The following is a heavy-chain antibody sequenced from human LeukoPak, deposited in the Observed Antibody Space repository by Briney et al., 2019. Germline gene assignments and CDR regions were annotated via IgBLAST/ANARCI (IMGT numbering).Heavy chain of an antibody. CDR1: GFTFSSYA. Sequence: PGGSLRLSCAASGFTFSSYAMSWVRQAPGKGLEWVSAISGSGGSTYYADSVKGRFTISRDNSKNTLYLQMNSLRAEDTAVYYCAKKPEYPGYYYYGMDVWGQGTTVTVSS. CDR3: AKKPEYPGYYYYGMDV. D-gene: IGHD2/OR15-2a*01. CDR2: ISGSGGST. J-gene: IGHJ6*02. V-gene: IGHV3-23*01.